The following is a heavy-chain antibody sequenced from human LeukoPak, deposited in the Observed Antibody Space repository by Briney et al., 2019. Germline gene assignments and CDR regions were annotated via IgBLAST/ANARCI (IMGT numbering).Heavy chain of an antibody. V-gene: IGHV4-4*07. D-gene: IGHD2-21*01. CDR3: ARVGGGAYCGGDCHSGGYNWFDP. J-gene: IGHJ5*02. CDR1: GGSISSYY. Sequence: SETLSLTCTVSGGSISSYYWSWIRQPAGKGLEWIGRIYTSGSTNYNPSLKSRVTMSVDTSKNQFSLKLSSVTAADTAVYYCARVGGGAYCGGDCHSGGYNWFDPWGQGTLVTVSS. CDR2: IYTSGST.